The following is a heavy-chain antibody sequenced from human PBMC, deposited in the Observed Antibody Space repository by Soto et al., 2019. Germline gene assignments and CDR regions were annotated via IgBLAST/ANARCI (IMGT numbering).Heavy chain of an antibody. V-gene: IGHV3-30*04. CDR1: GFTFSNYA. CDR2: ISYDGNNK. CDR3: ARDRFCTSATCGEVDSYYYYGMDV. J-gene: IGHJ6*02. Sequence: GGSLRLSCAASGFTFSNYAMHWVRQAPGKGLEWVAIISYDGNNKYNADSVKGRFTISRDNSKNTLYLQMNSPRAEDTAVYYCARDRFCTSATCGEVDSYYYYGMDVWGQGTTVTVSS. D-gene: IGHD2-2*01.